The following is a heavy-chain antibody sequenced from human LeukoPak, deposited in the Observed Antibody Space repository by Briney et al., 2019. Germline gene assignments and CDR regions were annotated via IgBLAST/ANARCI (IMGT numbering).Heavy chain of an antibody. D-gene: IGHD2-2*01. J-gene: IGHJ4*02. CDR2: IYQDGSEK. V-gene: IGHV3-7*05. Sequence: PGGSLRLSCAASGFTFSSYWMSWVRQAPGKGPEWVANIYQDGSEKYYVDSVKGRFTISRDNAKSSLYLQMNSLRAEDTAVYYCARGRYCTSTSCRYLDYWGQGTLVTVSS. CDR3: ARGRYCTSTSCRYLDY. CDR1: GFTFSSYW.